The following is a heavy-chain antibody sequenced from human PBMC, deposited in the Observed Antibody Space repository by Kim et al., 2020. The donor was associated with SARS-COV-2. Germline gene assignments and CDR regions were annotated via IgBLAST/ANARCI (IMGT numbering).Heavy chain of an antibody. CDR2: ISYDGSNK. CDR3: AKARGGSYWDAFDI. CDR1: GFTFSSYG. D-gene: IGHD1-26*01. J-gene: IGHJ3*02. V-gene: IGHV3-30*18. Sequence: GGSLRLSCAASGFTFSSYGMHWVRQAPGKGLEWVAVISYDGSNKYYADSVKGRFTISRDNSKNTLYLQMNSLRAEDTAVYYCAKARGGSYWDAFDIWGQGTMVTVSS.